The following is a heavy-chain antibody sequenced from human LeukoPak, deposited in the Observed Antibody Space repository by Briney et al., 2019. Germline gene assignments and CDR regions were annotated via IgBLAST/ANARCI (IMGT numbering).Heavy chain of an antibody. J-gene: IGHJ4*02. D-gene: IGHD2-8*01. V-gene: IGHV3-53*01. CDR3: ARDLGYCTNGVCHTRFDY. CDR2: IYSDAIYSDTST. Sequence: GGSLRLSCAASGFTFSSNYMSWVRQAPGKGLEWVSVIYSDAIYSDTSTYYADSVKGRFSISRDNTKGSLFLQLNSLRAEDTAVYYCARDLGYCTNGVCHTRFDYWGQGTLVAVSS. CDR1: GFTFSSNY.